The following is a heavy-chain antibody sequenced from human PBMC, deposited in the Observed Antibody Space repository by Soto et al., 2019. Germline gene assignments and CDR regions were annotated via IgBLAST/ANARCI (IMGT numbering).Heavy chain of an antibody. J-gene: IGHJ6*02. CDR2: ISAYNGNT. V-gene: IGHV1-18*01. CDR1: GYTFTSYG. D-gene: IGHD6-6*01. Sequence: QVQLVQSGAEVKKPGASVKVSCKASGYTFTSYGISWMRQAPGQGLEWMGCISAYNGNTNYAQKLQGRVTMTTDTSTSTAYMELRSLRSDDTAVYYCARAGYGIAARDYYYYGMDVWGRGTTVTVSS. CDR3: ARAGYGIAARDYYYYGMDV.